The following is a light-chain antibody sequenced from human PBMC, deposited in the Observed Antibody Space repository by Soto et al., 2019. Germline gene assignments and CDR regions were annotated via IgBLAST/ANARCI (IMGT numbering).Light chain of an antibody. CDR1: QSVRSS. Sequence: IVLTQSPATLSLSPGERATLSCRASQSVRSSLAWYQQKPGQAPRLLIYDASNRATGIPARFRGSGSGTDFTLTISSLEPEDFAVYYCQQRSNWPLTFGGGTKVEIK. CDR3: QQRSNWPLT. CDR2: DAS. V-gene: IGKV3-11*01. J-gene: IGKJ4*01.